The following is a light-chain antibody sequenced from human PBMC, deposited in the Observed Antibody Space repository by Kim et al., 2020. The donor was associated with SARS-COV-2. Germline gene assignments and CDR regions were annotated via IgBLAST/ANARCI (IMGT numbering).Light chain of an antibody. CDR3: QQYNSSPYT. J-gene: IGKJ2*01. CDR1: QSVSSSY. Sequence: SSPGEMATLSCRASQSVSSSYLAWYQQKPGQGPRLLIYGASSRATGIPDRFSGSGSGTDFTLTISRLEPEDFAVYYCQQYNSSPYTFGQGTKLEIK. V-gene: IGKV3-20*01. CDR2: GAS.